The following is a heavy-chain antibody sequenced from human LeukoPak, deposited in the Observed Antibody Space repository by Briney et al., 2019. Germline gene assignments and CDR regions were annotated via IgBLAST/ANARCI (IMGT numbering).Heavy chain of an antibody. Sequence: GGSLRLSCAASRFTFSSYGMHWVRQAPGKGLEWVAYIQYDGSNEQYADSVKGRFSISRDNAKNSLYLQMNSLRAEDTAVYYCARDLFGYSSSSEAFDIWGQGTMVTVSS. J-gene: IGHJ3*02. CDR2: IQYDGSNE. CDR3: ARDLFGYSSSSEAFDI. CDR1: RFTFSSYG. V-gene: IGHV3-30*02. D-gene: IGHD6-6*01.